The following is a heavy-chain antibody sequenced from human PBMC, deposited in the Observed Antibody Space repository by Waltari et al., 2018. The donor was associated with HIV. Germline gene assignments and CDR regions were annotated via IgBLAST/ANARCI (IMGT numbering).Heavy chain of an antibody. CDR3: AREVENLYVFDD. CDR2: ISARNGKK. CDR1: GLNFANSV. D-gene: IGHD1-1*01. J-gene: IGHJ4*02. V-gene: IGHV1-18*01. Sequence: QIQLVQSALEVREPGASVRVSCKASGLNFANSVLAWVRQAPGKGLEWMGWISARNGKKVYSQKFQGRVTMTTDTSSTTFYLDLRSLTSDDTAVYFCAREVENLYVFDDWGQGTLVAVSS.